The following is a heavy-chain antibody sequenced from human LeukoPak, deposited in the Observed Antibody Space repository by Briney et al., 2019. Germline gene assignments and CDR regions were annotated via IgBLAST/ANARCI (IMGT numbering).Heavy chain of an antibody. CDR2: ISSDGSST. CDR3: ARISWSGWVNDH. Sequence: PGGSLRLSCAASGFTFSSHWMHWGRQAPGKGLVWVTRISSDGSSTTYAASVKGRFTISRDNAKNTLYLQMSSLRAEDTAMYYCARISWSGWVNDHWGQGTLVTVSS. V-gene: IGHV3-74*01. D-gene: IGHD3-3*01. CDR1: GFTFSSHW. J-gene: IGHJ4*02.